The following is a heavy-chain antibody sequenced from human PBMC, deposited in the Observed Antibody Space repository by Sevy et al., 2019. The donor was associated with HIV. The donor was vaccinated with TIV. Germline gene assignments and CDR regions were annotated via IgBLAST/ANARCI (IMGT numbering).Heavy chain of an antibody. CDR2: IRYDGSNK. CDR3: AKEPLLDYGSGSYYKRYYGMDV. CDR1: GFTFSSYG. J-gene: IGHJ6*02. V-gene: IGHV3-30*02. Sequence: GGSLRLSCAASGFTFSSYGMHWVRQAPGKGLEWVAFIRYDGSNKYYADSVKGRLTISRDNSKNTLYLQMNSLRAEDTAVYYCAKEPLLDYGSGSYYKRYYGMDVWGQGTTVTVSS. D-gene: IGHD3-10*01.